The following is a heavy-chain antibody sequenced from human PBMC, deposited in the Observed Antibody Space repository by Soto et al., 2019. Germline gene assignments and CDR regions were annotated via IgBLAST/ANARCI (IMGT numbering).Heavy chain of an antibody. Sequence: GGSLRLSCAASGFTFSNAWMNWVRQAPGKGLEWVGRIKSKTDGGTTDYAAPVKGRFTISRDNAKNSLYLQMNSLRAEDTAVYYCARGVGSSVVVVAANAFDIWGQGTMVTVSS. CDR3: ARGVGSSVVVVAANAFDI. D-gene: IGHD2-15*01. CDR2: IKSKTDGGTT. J-gene: IGHJ3*02. V-gene: IGHV3-15*07. CDR1: GFTFSNAW.